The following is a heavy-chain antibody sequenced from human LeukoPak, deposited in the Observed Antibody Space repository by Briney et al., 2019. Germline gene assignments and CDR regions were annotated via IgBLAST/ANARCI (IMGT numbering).Heavy chain of an antibody. CDR2: ISSSSSTI. CDR3: ARRARFGEFLNWFDP. V-gene: IGHV3-48*04. Sequence: GGSLRLSCAASGFTFSSYSMNWVRQAPGKGLEWVSYISSSSSTIYYADSVKGRFTISRDNAKNSLYLQMNSLRAEDTAVYYCARRARFGEFLNWFDPWGQGTLVTVSS. J-gene: IGHJ5*02. CDR1: GFTFSSYS. D-gene: IGHD3-10*01.